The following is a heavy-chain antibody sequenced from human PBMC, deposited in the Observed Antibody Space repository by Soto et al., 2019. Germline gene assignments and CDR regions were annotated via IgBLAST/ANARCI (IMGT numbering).Heavy chain of an antibody. D-gene: IGHD5-12*01. CDR1: GFTFSSYA. V-gene: IGHV3-23*01. J-gene: IGHJ4*02. Sequence: GGSLRLSCAASGFTFSSYAMSWVRQAPGKGLEWVSAISGSGGSTYYADSVKGRFTISRDNSKNTLYLQMNSLRAEDTAVYYCAKVTGSPHGYKNRNFDYWGQGTLVTVSS. CDR2: ISGSGGST. CDR3: AKVTGSPHGYKNRNFDY.